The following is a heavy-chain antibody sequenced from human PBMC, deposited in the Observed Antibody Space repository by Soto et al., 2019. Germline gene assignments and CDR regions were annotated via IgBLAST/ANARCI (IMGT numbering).Heavy chain of an antibody. Sequence: SETLSLTCTVSGGSFKSGSYYWSWVRQPPGKGLEWIGYVYYTGRTSYNPSLKSRVTISVDTSKNQFSLKLSSVTAADTAVYYCAREGSSWYGAWFDPWGQGTLVTVSS. CDR3: AREGSSWYGAWFDP. CDR2: VYYTGRT. V-gene: IGHV4-61*01. D-gene: IGHD6-13*01. J-gene: IGHJ5*02. CDR1: GGSFKSGSYY.